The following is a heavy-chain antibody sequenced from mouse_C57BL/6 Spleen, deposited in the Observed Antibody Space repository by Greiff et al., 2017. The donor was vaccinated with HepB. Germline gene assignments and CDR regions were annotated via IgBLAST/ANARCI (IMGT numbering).Heavy chain of an antibody. D-gene: IGHD3-1*01. CDR3: ARSGGRRYFDY. CDR2: IYPGSGNT. CDR1: GYTFTDYY. V-gene: IGHV1-76*01. Sequence: QVQLQQSGAELVRPGASVKLSCKASGYTFTDYYINWVKQRPGQGLEWIARIYPGSGNTYYNEKFKGKATLTAEKSSSTAYMQLSSLTSEDSAVYFCARSGGRRYFDYWGQGTTLTVSS. J-gene: IGHJ2*01.